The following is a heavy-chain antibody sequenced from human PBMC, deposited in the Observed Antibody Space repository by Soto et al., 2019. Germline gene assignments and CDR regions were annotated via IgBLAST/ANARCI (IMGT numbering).Heavy chain of an antibody. D-gene: IGHD6-13*01. J-gene: IGHJ4*02. CDR1: GYTFTSYD. CDR3: ASGYSSSWGLDY. Sequence: QVQLVQSGAEVKKPGASVKVSCKASGYTFTSYDINWVRQATGQGLEWKGWMNPNSGNTGYAQKFQGRVTMTRNTSISTAYMELSSLRSEDTAVYYCASGYSSSWGLDYWGQGTLVTVSS. CDR2: MNPNSGNT. V-gene: IGHV1-8*01.